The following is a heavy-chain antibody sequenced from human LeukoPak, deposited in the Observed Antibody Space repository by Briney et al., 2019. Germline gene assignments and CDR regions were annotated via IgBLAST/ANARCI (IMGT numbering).Heavy chain of an antibody. J-gene: IGHJ4*02. Sequence: GGSLRLSCAASGFTFSDYYMSWIRQAPGKGLEWVSYISSSGSTIYYADSVKGRFTISRDNPKNTLYVQMNSLRPEDTAIYYCARARGDSSPASRYFDYWGQGAPVTVSS. CDR1: GFTFSDYY. D-gene: IGHD5-18*01. V-gene: IGHV3-11*04. CDR3: ARARGDSSPASRYFDY. CDR2: ISSSGSTI.